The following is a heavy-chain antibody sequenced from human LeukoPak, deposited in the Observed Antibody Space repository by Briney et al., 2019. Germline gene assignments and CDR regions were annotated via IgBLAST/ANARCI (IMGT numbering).Heavy chain of an antibody. CDR1: GGSISSYY. D-gene: IGHD3-3*01. Sequence: SETLSHTCTVHGGSISSYYWSWIPQPPGKGLERSGYIYYSGSTNYNPSLKSRVTISVDTSKKQFSLKLSSVTAADTAVYYCARASPQYFDFWSGYYPLGHYYYMDVWGKGTTVTVSS. J-gene: IGHJ6*03. V-gene: IGHV4-59*01. CDR2: IYYSGST. CDR3: ARASPQYFDFWSGYYPLGHYYYMDV.